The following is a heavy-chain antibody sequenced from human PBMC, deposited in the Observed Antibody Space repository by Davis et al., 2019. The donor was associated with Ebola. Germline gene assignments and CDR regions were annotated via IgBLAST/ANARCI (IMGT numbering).Heavy chain of an antibody. CDR3: ARVYNWGFDF. J-gene: IGHJ4*02. CDR1: GFTFSGYW. CDR2: ISSDGSST. D-gene: IGHD1-20*01. V-gene: IGHV3-74*01. Sequence: GESLKISCTASGFTFSGYWMHWVRQAPGKGLVWVSRISSDGSSTNYADSVKGRFTISRDSAKDSLYLHMDSLRDDDTAVYYCARVYNWGFDFWGQGTLVTVSS.